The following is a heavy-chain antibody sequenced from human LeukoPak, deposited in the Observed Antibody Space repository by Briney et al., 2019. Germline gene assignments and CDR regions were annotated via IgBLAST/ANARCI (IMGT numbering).Heavy chain of an antibody. Sequence: GESLKISCKGSGYSFTNHWIGWVRQMPGKGLEGMGIIYPTDSDTRYSPSFQGQVTISADKSISTAYLQWSSLKASDTAMYYCARQRSDYGDYVGEFYFDYWGQGTLVTVSS. D-gene: IGHD4-17*01. V-gene: IGHV5-51*01. CDR3: ARQRSDYGDYVGEFYFDY. J-gene: IGHJ4*02. CDR2: IYPTDSDT. CDR1: GYSFTNHW.